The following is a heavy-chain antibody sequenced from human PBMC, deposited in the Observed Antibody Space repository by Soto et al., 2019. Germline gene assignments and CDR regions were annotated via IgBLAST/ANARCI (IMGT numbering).Heavy chain of an antibody. CDR1: GFTFSSYG. CDR3: AGGSLFDY. J-gene: IGHJ4*02. Sequence: GGSLRLSCAASGFTFSSYGMHWVRQAPGMGLEWVAVISYDGSNKYYADSVKGRFTISRDNSKNTLYLQMNSLRAEDTAVYYCAGGSLFDYWGQGTLVTVS. D-gene: IGHD1-26*01. V-gene: IGHV3-30*03. CDR2: ISYDGSNK.